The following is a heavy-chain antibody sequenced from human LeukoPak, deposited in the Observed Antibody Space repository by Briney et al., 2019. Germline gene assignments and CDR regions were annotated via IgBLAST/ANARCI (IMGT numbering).Heavy chain of an antibody. V-gene: IGHV1-2*02. D-gene: IGHD5-24*01. CDR1: GYTFTGYY. Sequence: ASVKVSCKASGYTFTGYYLHWVRQAPGQGPEWMGWINPTSGGTNYAQKFQGRVTMTRDTSITTAYMELSGLRPDDTAVYYCAKDVTPGDNVNDSWGRGILVTVSS. CDR2: INPTSGGT. J-gene: IGHJ4*02. CDR3: AKDVTPGDNVNDS.